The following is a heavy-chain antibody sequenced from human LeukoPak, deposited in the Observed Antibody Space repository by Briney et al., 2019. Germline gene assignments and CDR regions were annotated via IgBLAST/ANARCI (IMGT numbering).Heavy chain of an antibody. CDR3: AREKGGKVDNWFDP. D-gene: IGHD2-15*01. Sequence: ASVKVSCKASGYTFTNYAINWVRQAPGQGLEWMGWINTNTGNPTYAQGFTGRFVFSLDTSVSTSYLQISSLKAEDTAVYYCAREKGGKVDNWFDPWGQGTLVTVSS. J-gene: IGHJ5*02. CDR1: GYTFTNYA. CDR2: INTNTGNP. V-gene: IGHV7-4-1*02.